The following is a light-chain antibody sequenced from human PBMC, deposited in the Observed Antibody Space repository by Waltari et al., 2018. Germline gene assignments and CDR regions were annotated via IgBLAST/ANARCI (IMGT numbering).Light chain of an antibody. V-gene: IGKV3-20*01. CDR3: QHYESLPVT. Sequence: DSVLTQSPGTLSLSSGGRTTLSCRTSQSISKYLAWYQQKPGQAPRLLIYHASSRATGIPNRFSGSGSGTDFSLTISRLEPEDFAVYYCQHYESLPVTFGQGTKVEIK. J-gene: IGKJ1*01. CDR2: HAS. CDR1: QSISKY.